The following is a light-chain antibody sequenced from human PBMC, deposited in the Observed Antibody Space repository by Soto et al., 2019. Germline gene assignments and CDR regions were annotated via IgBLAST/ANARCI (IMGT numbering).Light chain of an antibody. V-gene: IGKV1-33*01. CDR2: DES. Sequence: IQMTQSPSSLSSSVGERVTITGQASQGIDTYLNWYYQKPGKATKILIYDESKLETGVQSRFSGSGSGRHFTFTISSLQPEDIATYFCQQYDDLPITFGQGTRLEIK. CDR1: QGIDTY. J-gene: IGKJ5*01. CDR3: QQYDDLPIT.